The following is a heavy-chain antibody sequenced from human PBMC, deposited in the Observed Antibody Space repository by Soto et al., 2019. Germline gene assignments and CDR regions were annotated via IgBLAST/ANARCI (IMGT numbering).Heavy chain of an antibody. D-gene: IGHD6-19*01. CDR1: GFTFSSYG. V-gene: IGHV3-30*18. J-gene: IGHJ3*02. CDR2: ISYDGGNK. CDR3: AKDSSSGWYGAFDI. Sequence: QVQLVESGGGVVQPGRSLRLSCAASGFTFSSYGMHWVRQAPGKGLEWVAAISYDGGNKYYADSVKGRFTISRDNSKNTLYLQMNSLRAEDTAVYYCAKDSSSGWYGAFDIWGQGTMVTVSS.